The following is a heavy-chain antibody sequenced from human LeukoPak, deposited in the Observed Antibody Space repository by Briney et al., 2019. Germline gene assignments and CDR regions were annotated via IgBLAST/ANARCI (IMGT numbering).Heavy chain of an antibody. CDR3: ARHPEMATIWYYFDY. CDR1: GGSISSSSYY. D-gene: IGHD5-24*01. CDR2: IYYSGST. J-gene: IGHJ4*02. Sequence: SETLSLTCTVPGGSISSSSYYWGWIRQPPGNGLEWTGRIYYSGSTYYNASLKSRVTISVDTSKNQFCLKLSSVTAADTAVYYRARHPEMATIWYYFDYWGQGTLVTGSS. V-gene: IGHV4-39*01.